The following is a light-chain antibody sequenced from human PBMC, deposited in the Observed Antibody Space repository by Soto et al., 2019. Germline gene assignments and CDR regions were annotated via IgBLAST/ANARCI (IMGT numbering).Light chain of an antibody. V-gene: IGKV3-20*01. CDR3: QQYGSSLYT. CDR2: GAS. Sequence: ENVLRQSPGTLSLSTGERATLSCRASQVVSDDHLAWYQQKPGQAPRLLLSGASNRATGIADRFSGSGSGTDFTHSISILDPEDFAVYSFQQYGSSLYTFGQGTKVDIK. CDR1: QVVSDDH. J-gene: IGKJ2*01.